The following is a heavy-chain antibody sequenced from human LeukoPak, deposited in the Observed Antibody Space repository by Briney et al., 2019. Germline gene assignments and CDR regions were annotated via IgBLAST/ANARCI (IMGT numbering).Heavy chain of an antibody. V-gene: IGHV3-7*04. Sequence: GGSLRLSCAASGFAFSSYWMTWIRQAPGKGLEWVATIKQDGSEKYYVDSVRGRFTISRDNPKNSLNLQMNSLRAEDTAVYYCARGTYTFDYWGQGTLVSVSS. D-gene: IGHD1-1*01. CDR3: ARGTYTFDY. CDR1: GFAFSSYW. J-gene: IGHJ4*02. CDR2: IKQDGSEK.